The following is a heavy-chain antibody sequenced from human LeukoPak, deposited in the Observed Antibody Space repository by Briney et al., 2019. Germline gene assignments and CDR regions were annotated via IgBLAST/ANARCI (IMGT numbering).Heavy chain of an antibody. CDR2: IYYSGST. D-gene: IGHD4-17*01. CDR1: GGSISSYY. V-gene: IGHV4-59*08. J-gene: IGHJ4*02. Sequence: NPSETLSLTCIVSGGSISSYYWSWLRQPPGKGLEWIGYIYYSGSTNYNPSLRSRVTISVDTSKNQFSLKLSSVTAADTAVYYCARGGNYGDYDGYFDYWGQGTLVTVSS. CDR3: ARGGNYGDYDGYFDY.